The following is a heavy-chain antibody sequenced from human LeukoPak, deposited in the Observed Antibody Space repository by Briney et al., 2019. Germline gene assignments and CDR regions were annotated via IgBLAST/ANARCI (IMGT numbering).Heavy chain of an antibody. CDR3: ARSGGLDV. V-gene: IGHV3-48*03. J-gene: IGHJ6*02. CDR1: GFTFNSYE. CDR2: ISSSDSSI. D-gene: IGHD3-10*01. Sequence: GGSLRLSCATSGFTFNSYEMHWVRQAPGKGLEWVSYISSSDSSIFYADSVKGRFTVSRDNANNSLYLQMNSLRAEDTAVYYCARSGGLDVWGQGTTVTVSS.